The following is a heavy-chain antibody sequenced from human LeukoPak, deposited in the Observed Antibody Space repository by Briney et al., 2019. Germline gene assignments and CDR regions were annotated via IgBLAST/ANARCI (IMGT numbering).Heavy chain of an antibody. CDR1: GGSFSGYY. D-gene: IGHD2-2*01. V-gene: IGHV4-34*01. Sequence: SETLSLTCAVYGGSFSGYYWSWIRQPPGKGLEWIGEINHSGSTNYNPSLKSRVTISVDTSKNQFSLKLSSVTAADTAVYYCARVGSSTNGEIDYWGQGTLVTVSS. J-gene: IGHJ4*02. CDR2: INHSGST. CDR3: ARVGSSTNGEIDY.